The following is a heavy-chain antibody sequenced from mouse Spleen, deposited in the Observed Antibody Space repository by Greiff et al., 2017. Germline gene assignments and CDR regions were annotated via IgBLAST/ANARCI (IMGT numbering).Heavy chain of an antibody. CDR2: ISSGGSYT. CDR1: GFTFSSYA. Sequence: EVKLVESGGGLVKPGGSLKLSCAASGFTFSSYAMSWVRQTPEKRLEWVATISSGGSYTYYPDSVKGRFTISRDNAKNTLYLQMSSLRSEDTAMYYCASQLGIDYWGQGTTLTVSS. D-gene: IGHD4-1*02. J-gene: IGHJ2*01. V-gene: IGHV5-9-1*01. CDR3: ASQLGIDY.